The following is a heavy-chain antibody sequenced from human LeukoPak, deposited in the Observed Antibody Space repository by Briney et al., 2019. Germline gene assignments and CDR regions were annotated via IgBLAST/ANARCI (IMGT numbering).Heavy chain of an antibody. J-gene: IGHJ5*02. CDR1: GYTFTSYD. Sequence: GASVKVSCKASGYTFTSYDINWVRQATGQGLEWMGWMNPNSGNTGYAQKFQGRGTMTRNTSISTAYMELSSLRSEDTAVYYCALGYCSGGSCYKGFDPWGQGTLVTVSS. D-gene: IGHD2-15*01. CDR2: MNPNSGNT. CDR3: ALGYCSGGSCYKGFDP. V-gene: IGHV1-8*01.